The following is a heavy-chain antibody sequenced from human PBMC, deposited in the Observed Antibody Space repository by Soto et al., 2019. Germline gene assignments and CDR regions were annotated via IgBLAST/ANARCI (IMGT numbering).Heavy chain of an antibody. J-gene: IGHJ5*01. CDR2: TSPRTGGA. D-gene: IGHD3-10*01. V-gene: IGHV1-2*02. Sequence: GASVKVSCKTSGYTFTAYYMHWLRQAPGHGLEWLGWTSPRTGGAKYSHKFQGRVSMTRNTSITTAYMELTGLSTDDTAVYYCARSSGSYSKWFDSWGQGTLVTDSS. CDR1: GYTFTAYY. CDR3: ARSSGSYSKWFDS.